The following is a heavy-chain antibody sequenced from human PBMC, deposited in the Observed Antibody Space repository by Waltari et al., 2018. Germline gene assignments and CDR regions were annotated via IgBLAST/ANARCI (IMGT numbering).Heavy chain of an antibody. CDR2: IYYSGST. Sequence: QLQLQESGPGLVKPSETLSLTCTVSGGSISSSSYYWGWIRQPPGEGLEWIGSIYYSGSTYYNPSLKSRVTISVDTSKNQFSLKLSSVTAADTAVYYCARGVVVTTLDYWGQGTLVTVSS. V-gene: IGHV4-39*01. CDR1: GGSISSSSYY. D-gene: IGHD2-21*02. CDR3: ARGVVVTTLDY. J-gene: IGHJ4*02.